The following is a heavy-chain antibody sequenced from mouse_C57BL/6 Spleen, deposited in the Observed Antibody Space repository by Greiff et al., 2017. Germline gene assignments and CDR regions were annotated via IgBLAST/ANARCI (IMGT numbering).Heavy chain of an antibody. CDR3: ARSLLYYYGSSYGYFDY. CDR2: INPNNGGT. Sequence: VQLKESGPELVKPGASVKIPCKASGYTFTDYNMDWVKQSHGKSLEWIGDINPNNGGTIYNQKFKGKATLTVDKSSSTAYMELRSLTSEDTAVYYCARSLLYYYGSSYGYFDYWGQGTTLTVSS. J-gene: IGHJ2*01. V-gene: IGHV1-18*01. D-gene: IGHD1-1*01. CDR1: GYTFTDYN.